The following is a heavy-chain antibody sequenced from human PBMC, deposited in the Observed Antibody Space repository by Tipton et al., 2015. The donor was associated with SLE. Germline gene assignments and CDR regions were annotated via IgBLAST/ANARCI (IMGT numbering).Heavy chain of an antibody. D-gene: IGHD3-10*01. CDR3: ARVKGVRGWFDP. J-gene: IGHJ5*02. V-gene: IGHV4-39*07. Sequence: LRLSCAASGFSVSVSNAWMSWVRQPPGKGLEWIGSIYYSGSTYYNPSLKSRVTISVDTSKNQFSLKLSSVTAADTAVYYCARVKGVRGWFDPWGQGTLVTVSS. CDR2: IYYSGST. CDR1: GFSVSVSNA.